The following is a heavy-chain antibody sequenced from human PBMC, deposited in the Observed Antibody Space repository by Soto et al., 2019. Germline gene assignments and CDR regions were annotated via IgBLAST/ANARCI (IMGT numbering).Heavy chain of an antibody. Sequence: ASVKVSCKASGYTFTGYYMHWVRQAPGQGLEWMGWINPNSGGTNYAQKFQGWVTMTRDTSISTAYMELSRLRSEDTAVYYCACYRVESGYPEYFQYWGQGTLVPVSS. J-gene: IGHJ1*01. CDR3: ACYRVESGYPEYFQY. D-gene: IGHD3-22*01. V-gene: IGHV1-2*04. CDR1: GYTFTGYY. CDR2: INPNSGGT.